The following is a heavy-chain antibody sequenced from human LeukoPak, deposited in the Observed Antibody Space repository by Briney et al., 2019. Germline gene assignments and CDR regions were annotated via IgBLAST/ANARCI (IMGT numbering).Heavy chain of an antibody. J-gene: IGHJ4*02. Sequence: PSETLSLTCAVSCGSISSGGYSWSWIRQPPGKGLEWIGYIYHSGSTYYDPSLKSRVTISVDRSKNQFSLKLSSVTAADTAVYYCARGRRDFDYWGQGTLVTVSS. CDR2: IYHSGST. CDR1: CGSISSGGYS. V-gene: IGHV4-30-2*01. CDR3: ARGRRDFDY.